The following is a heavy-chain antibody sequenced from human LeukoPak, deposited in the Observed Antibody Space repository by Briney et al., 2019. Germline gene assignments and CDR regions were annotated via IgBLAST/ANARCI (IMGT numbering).Heavy chain of an antibody. J-gene: IGHJ4*02. D-gene: IGHD6-19*01. Sequence: GGSLRLSCAASGFTFSNYAMTWVRQAPGKGLEWVSAISDTDGSTYYVDSVKGRFTISRDFSTNTLYLQMNSLRAEDTAVYYCAKLSSGWFEDFWGQGTLVTVSS. CDR1: GFTFSNYA. V-gene: IGHV3-23*01. CDR2: ISDTDGST. CDR3: AKLSSGWFEDF.